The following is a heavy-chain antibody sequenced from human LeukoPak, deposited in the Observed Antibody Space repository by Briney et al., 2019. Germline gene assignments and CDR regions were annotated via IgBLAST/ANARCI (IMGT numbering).Heavy chain of an antibody. CDR3: ARVSEDYSSGWYEEYFQY. D-gene: IGHD6-19*01. CDR1: GFTFSSYW. V-gene: IGHV3-74*01. Sequence: GGSLRLSCAASGFTFSSYWMHWVRQAPGKGLVWVSRINSDGSSTSYADSVKGRFTISRDNAKNTLYLQTNSLRAEDTAVYYCARVSEDYSSGWYEEYFQYWGQGTLVIVSS. CDR2: INSDGSST. J-gene: IGHJ1*01.